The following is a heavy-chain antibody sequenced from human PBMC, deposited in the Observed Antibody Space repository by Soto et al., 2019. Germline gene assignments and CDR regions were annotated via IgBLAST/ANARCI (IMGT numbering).Heavy chain of an antibody. D-gene: IGHD4-17*01. CDR1: GGTFSSTA. CDR3: ATRAVPAFYFDY. CDR2: IIPTFKLA. Sequence: QVQLVQSGADVKKPGSSVKVSCKASGGTFSSTALSWVRQAPGQGLEWMGGIIPTFKLANYAQRFQGRATFTADESTSTAYMELSSLRSEDTAVYYCATRAVPAFYFDYWGQGTLVTVSS. J-gene: IGHJ4*02. V-gene: IGHV1-69*12.